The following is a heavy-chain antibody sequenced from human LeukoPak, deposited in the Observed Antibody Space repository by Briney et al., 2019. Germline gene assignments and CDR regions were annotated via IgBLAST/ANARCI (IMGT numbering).Heavy chain of an antibody. CDR1: GGTFSSYA. Sequence: ASVKVSCKASGGTFSSYAISWVRQAPGQGLEWMGRIIPILGIANYAQKFQGRVTITADKSTSTAYMELSSLRSEDTAVYYCATASIAAAGIAGMDVWGQGTTVTVSS. D-gene: IGHD6-13*01. CDR3: ATASIAAAGIAGMDV. V-gene: IGHV1-69*04. J-gene: IGHJ6*02. CDR2: IIPILGIA.